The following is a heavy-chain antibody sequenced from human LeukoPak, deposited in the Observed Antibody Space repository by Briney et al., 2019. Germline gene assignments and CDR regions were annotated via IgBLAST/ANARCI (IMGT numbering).Heavy chain of an antibody. J-gene: IGHJ6*03. CDR3: AKDGGDIVVVPAAIHYYYYMDV. CDR1: GFTFSSYA. V-gene: IGHV3-23*01. CDR2: ISGSGGST. D-gene: IGHD2-2*01. Sequence: GGSLRLSCAASGFTFSSYAMSWVRQAPGKGLEWVSAISGSGGSTYYADSVKGRFTISRDNSKNTLYLQMNSLRAEDTAVYYCAKDGGDIVVVPAAIHYYYYMDVWGKGTTVTVSS.